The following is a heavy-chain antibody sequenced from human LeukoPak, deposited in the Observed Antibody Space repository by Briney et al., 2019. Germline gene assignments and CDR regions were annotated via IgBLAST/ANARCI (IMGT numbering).Heavy chain of an antibody. J-gene: IGHJ4*02. CDR1: GYTFTGYY. D-gene: IGHD1-26*01. V-gene: IGHV1-2*02. CDR3: ARGVAGSYYRYYDH. CDR2: INPNSGGT. Sequence: ASVKVSCKACGYTFTGYYMHWVRQAPGQGLEWMGWINPNSGGTNYAQKFQGRVTMTRDTSISTAYMELSRLRSDDTAVYYCARGVAGSYYRYYDHWGQGTLVTVSS.